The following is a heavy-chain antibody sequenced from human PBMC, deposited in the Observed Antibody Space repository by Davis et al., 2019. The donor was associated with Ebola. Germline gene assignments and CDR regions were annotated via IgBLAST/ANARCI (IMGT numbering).Heavy chain of an antibody. CDR3: AKGARGWSGYYAYYYYYGMDV. CDR2: ISSSSSYI. Sequence: PGGSLRLSCAASGFTFSSYSMNWVRQAPGKGLEWVSSISSSSSYIYYADSVKGRFTISRDNAKNSLYLQMNSLRAGDTAVYYCAKGARGWSGYYAYYYYYGMDVWGQGTTVTVSS. V-gene: IGHV3-21*01. J-gene: IGHJ6*02. CDR1: GFTFSSYS. D-gene: IGHD3-3*01.